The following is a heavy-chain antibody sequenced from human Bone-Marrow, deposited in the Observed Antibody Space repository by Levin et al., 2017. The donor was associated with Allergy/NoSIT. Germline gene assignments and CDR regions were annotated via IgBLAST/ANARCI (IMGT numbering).Heavy chain of an antibody. Sequence: GGSLRLSCAASGFTFSSYDMHWVRQATGKGLEWVSAIGTAGDTYYPGSVKGRFTISRENAKNSLYLQMNSLRAGDTAVYYCARSLPRITMIVVVITAYYYYGMDVWGQGTTVTVSS. V-gene: IGHV3-13*01. CDR2: IGTAGDT. J-gene: IGHJ6*02. CDR1: GFTFSSYD. CDR3: ARSLPRITMIVVVITAYYYYGMDV. D-gene: IGHD3-22*01.